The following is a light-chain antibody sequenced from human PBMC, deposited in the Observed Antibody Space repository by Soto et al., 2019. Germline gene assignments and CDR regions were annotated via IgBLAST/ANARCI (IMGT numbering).Light chain of an antibody. J-gene: IGKJ2*01. V-gene: IGKV1-5*01. CDR1: QSISSW. CDR3: QQYNTYAYT. CDR2: DAS. Sequence: DIQMTQSPSTLSASVGDRVTITCRASQSISSWLAWYQQKPGKAPKLLIYDASSLESRVPSRFSGSGSGTEFPLTVSALRPDDFATYYCQQYNTYAYTFDQGTKLEIK.